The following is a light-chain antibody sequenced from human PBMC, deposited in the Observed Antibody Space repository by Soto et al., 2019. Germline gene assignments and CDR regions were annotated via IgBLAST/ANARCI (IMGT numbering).Light chain of an antibody. CDR3: QQYGTSPPLT. CDR1: QSVSSH. J-gene: IGKJ4*01. V-gene: IGKV3-20*01. CDR2: GAS. Sequence: EIVLTQSPGTLSLSPGERATLSCRASQSVSSHLAWYQQRPGQAPRLLIYGASSRATGIPDRFSGSGSGTDFSITISRLEPEDFALFYCQQYGTSPPLTFGGGTKVETK.